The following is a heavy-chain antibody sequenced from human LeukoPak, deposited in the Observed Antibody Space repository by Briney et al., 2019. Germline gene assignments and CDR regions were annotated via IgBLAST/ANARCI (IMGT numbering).Heavy chain of an antibody. V-gene: IGHV5-51*01. CDR1: GYSFTNYW. D-gene: IGHD3-22*01. CDR3: ARHFDSGGYYSAFDI. J-gene: IGHJ3*02. Sequence: GESLKISCKSSGYSFTNYWIGWVRQMPGKGLEWMGIIYPGDSDTRYSPSFQGQVTISADKSISTAYLQWSSLEASDTAMYYCARHFDSGGYYSAFDIWGQGTMVTVSS. CDR2: IYPGDSDT.